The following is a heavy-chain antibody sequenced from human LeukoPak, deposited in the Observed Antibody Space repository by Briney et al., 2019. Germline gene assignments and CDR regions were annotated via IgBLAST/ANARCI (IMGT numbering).Heavy chain of an antibody. V-gene: IGHV4-31*03. D-gene: IGHD3-22*01. CDR3: ARRRVRGYYDCRSCWFDP. CDR1: GGSISSGGYY. CDR2: IYYSGNT. J-gene: IGHJ5*02. Sequence: SETLSLTCTVSGGSISSGGYYWSWIRQHPGRGLEWIGYIYYSGNTYYNPSLESRVTISVDTSKNQLSLKLSSVTAADTAVYYCARRRVRGYYDCRSCWFDPWGQGTLVTVSS.